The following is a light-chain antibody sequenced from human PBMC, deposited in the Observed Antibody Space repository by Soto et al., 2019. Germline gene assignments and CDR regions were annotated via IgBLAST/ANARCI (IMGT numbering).Light chain of an antibody. V-gene: IGKV2-28*01. J-gene: IGKJ4*01. CDR1: QSLLHSNGYNY. Sequence: DIVMTQSPLSLPVTPGEPASISCRYSQSLLHSNGYNYLDWYLQKPGQSPQLLIYLGSNRASGVPDRFSGSGSGTAFTLKISRVEAEDVGVYYCMQALQTPVTFGGGTKVDIK. CDR3: MQALQTPVT. CDR2: LGS.